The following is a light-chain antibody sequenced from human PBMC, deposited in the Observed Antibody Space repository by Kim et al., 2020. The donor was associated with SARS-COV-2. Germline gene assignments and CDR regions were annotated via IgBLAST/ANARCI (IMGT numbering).Light chain of an antibody. CDR2: LSSDGSP. CDR3: QTWGTGTWV. CDR1: SGHSSYA. V-gene: IGLV4-69*01. J-gene: IGLJ3*02. Sequence: QLVLTQSPSASASLGASVKLTCTLSSGHSSYAIAWHQQQPEKGPRYLMKLSSDGSPSKGDGIPDRFSGSSSGAERYLTISSLQSEDEADYYCQTWGTGTWVFGGGTQLTVL.